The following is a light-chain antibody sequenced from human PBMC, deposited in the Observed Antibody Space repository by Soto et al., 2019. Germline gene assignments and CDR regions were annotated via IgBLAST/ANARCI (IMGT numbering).Light chain of an antibody. CDR1: QSIDSW. V-gene: IGKV1-5*03. Sequence: DIQMTQSPSTLSASVRDRVTITFRASQSIDSWLAWYQQKPGKAPKLLIYKASTLESGVPSRFSGSGFGTEFTLTISSLQPDDFATYYCQQYDTYWTFGQGTKVDIK. CDR2: KAS. J-gene: IGKJ1*01. CDR3: QQYDTYWT.